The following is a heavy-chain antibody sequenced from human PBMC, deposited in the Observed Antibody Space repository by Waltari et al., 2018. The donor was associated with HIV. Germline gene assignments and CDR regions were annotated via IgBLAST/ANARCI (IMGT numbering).Heavy chain of an antibody. CDR2: INPNSGGT. CDR1: GYTFTGYY. CDR3: ARGGVVVPAAKHFDY. J-gene: IGHJ4*02. V-gene: IGHV1-2*02. D-gene: IGHD2-2*01. Sequence: QVQLVQSGAEVKKPGASVKVSCKASGYTFTGYYMHWVTQAHGQGLEWMGWINPNSGGTNYAQKFQGRVTMTRDTSISTAYMELSRLRSDDTAVYYCARGGVVVPAAKHFDYWGQGTLVTVSS.